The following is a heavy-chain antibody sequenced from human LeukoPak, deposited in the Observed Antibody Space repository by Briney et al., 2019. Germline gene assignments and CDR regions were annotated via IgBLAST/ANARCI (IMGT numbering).Heavy chain of an antibody. D-gene: IGHD2-2*01. CDR2: IHTSGST. CDR3: ASYCSSTSCFASDAFDI. Sequence: SETLSLTCSVSGGSISSNYWSWIRQPAGKGLEWIGRIHTSGSTYYNPSLKSRVTISVDTSKNQFSLKLSSVTAADTAVYYCASYCSSTSCFASDAFDIWGQGTMVTVSS. J-gene: IGHJ3*02. V-gene: IGHV4-4*07. CDR1: GGSISSNY.